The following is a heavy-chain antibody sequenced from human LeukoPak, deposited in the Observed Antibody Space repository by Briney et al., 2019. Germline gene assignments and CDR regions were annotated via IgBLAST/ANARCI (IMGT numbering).Heavy chain of an antibody. CDR2: IYWNDDK. Sequence: SGPTLVNPTQTLTLTCTFSGFSLSTSGVGVGWIRQPPGKALEWLALIYWNDDKRYSPSLKSRLTITKDTSKNQVVLTMTNMDPVDTATYYCAHAKLLWFGEWIGNWFDPWGQGTLVTVSS. V-gene: IGHV2-5*01. D-gene: IGHD3-10*01. CDR3: AHAKLLWFGEWIGNWFDP. J-gene: IGHJ5*02. CDR1: GFSLSTSGVG.